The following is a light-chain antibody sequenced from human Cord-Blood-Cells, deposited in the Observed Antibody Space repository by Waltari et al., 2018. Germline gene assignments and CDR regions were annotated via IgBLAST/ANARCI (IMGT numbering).Light chain of an antibody. Sequence: QSALTQPASVSGSPGQSITISCTGTSRDVGRYNLVSWYQHHPGKAPKLMIYEVSKRPSGVSNRSSGSKSGNTASLTISGLQAEDEADYYCCSYAGSSTYVFGTGTKVTVL. J-gene: IGLJ1*01. CDR2: EVS. V-gene: IGLV2-23*02. CDR1: SRDVGRYNL. CDR3: CSYAGSSTYV.